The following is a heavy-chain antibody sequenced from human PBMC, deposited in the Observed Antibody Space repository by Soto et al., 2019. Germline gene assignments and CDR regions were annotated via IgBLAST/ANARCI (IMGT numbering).Heavy chain of an antibody. J-gene: IGHJ5*02. CDR1: GFDFNTYG. V-gene: IGHV3-30*18. Sequence: QVQLVQSGGGVVQPGRSLRLSCAASGFDFNTYGLHWVRQAPGKGLEWVAGISFDGGYQYYADSVKGRFTISRDKSNNPLNLQMNSLGAEDTATYYCSNDLGVTAAGSGGWFDPWGQGTLVIVSS. CDR2: ISFDGGYQ. D-gene: IGHD6-13*01. CDR3: SNDLGVTAAGSGGWFDP.